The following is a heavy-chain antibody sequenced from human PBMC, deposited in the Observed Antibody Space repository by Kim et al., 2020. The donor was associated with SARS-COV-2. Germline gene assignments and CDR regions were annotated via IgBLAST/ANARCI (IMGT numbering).Heavy chain of an antibody. CDR3: AKAERRIAALVQFNYYYGMDV. Sequence: GGSLRLSCAASGFTLSSYAMTWVRQAPGKGLEWVSAISGSGGSTYYADSVKGRFTISRDNSKNTLYLQMNSLRAEDTAVYYCAKAERRIAALVQFNYYYGMDVWGQGTTVTVSS. CDR2: ISGSGGST. V-gene: IGHV3-23*01. J-gene: IGHJ6*02. CDR1: GFTLSSYA. D-gene: IGHD6-6*01.